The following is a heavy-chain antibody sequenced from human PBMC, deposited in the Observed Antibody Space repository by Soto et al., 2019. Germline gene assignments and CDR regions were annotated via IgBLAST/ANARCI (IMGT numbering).Heavy chain of an antibody. J-gene: IGHJ6*02. CDR2: ISSSGSTI. CDR1: GFTFSSYE. Sequence: EVQLVESGGGLVQPGGSLRLSCAASGFTFSSYEMNWVRQAPGKGLEWVSYISSSGSTIYYADSVKGRFTISRDNAKNSLYAQMDCLGADDTAVYYCAREWGSGWQQLYYYYGMDVWGQGATVTVSS. CDR3: AREWGSGWQQLYYYYGMDV. D-gene: IGHD6-19*01. V-gene: IGHV3-48*03.